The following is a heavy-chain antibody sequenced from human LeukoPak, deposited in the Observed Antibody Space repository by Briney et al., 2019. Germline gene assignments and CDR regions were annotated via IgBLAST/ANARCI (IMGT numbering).Heavy chain of an antibody. D-gene: IGHD3-22*01. V-gene: IGHV3-23*01. J-gene: IGHJ4*02. CDR1: GFTFSNYA. CDR2: ISGSAGST. Sequence: GGSLRLSCAASGFTFSNYAMTWVRQAPGKGLEWVSGISGSAGSTYYADSVKGRFTISRDNSKNTLHLQMNSLRAEDTALYYCTKVPFDSSGYFYFHYWGQGTLVTVSS. CDR3: TKVPFDSSGYFYFHY.